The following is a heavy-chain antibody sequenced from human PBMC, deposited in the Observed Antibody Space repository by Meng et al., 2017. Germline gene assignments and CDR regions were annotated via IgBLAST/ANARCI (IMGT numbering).Heavy chain of an antibody. CDR3: ARVGESSFDY. V-gene: IGHV1-18*04. CDR2: ISAYNGNT. Sequence: ASVKVSCKASGYTFTGYYMHWVRQAPGQGLEWMGWISAYNGNTNYAQKLQGRVTMTTDTSTSTAYMELRSLRSDDTAVYYCARVGESSFDYWGQGTLVTVSS. J-gene: IGHJ4*02. CDR1: GYTFTGYY. D-gene: IGHD1-26*01.